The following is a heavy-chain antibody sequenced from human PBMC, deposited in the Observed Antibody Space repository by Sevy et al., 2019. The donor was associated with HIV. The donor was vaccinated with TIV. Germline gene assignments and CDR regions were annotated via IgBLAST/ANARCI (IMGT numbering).Heavy chain of an antibody. J-gene: IGHJ4*02. CDR2: ISYDGSNK. D-gene: IGHD3-3*01. Sequence: GGSLRLSCAASGFIFYTFGMHWVRQAPGKGLEWVAVISYDGSNKYYADSVKGRFTISRDNSKNTLYLQMNSLRAEDTAVYYCAKDRSGGYDFWSGSRRSGFDYWGQGTLVTVSS. CDR1: GFIFYTFG. V-gene: IGHV3-30*02. CDR3: AKDRSGGYDFWSGSRRSGFDY.